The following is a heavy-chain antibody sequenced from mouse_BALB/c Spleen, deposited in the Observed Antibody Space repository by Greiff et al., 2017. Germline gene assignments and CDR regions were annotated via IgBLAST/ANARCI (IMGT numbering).Heavy chain of an antibody. Sequence: VKLQESGAELAKPGASVKMSCKASGYTFTSYWMHWVKQRPGQGLEWIGYINPSTGYTEYNQKFKDKATLTADKSSSTAYMQLSSLTSEDSAVYYCARDTAWFAYWGQGTLVTVSA. CDR1: GYTFTSYW. CDR3: ARDTAWFAY. CDR2: INPSTGYT. J-gene: IGHJ3*01. V-gene: IGHV1-7*01.